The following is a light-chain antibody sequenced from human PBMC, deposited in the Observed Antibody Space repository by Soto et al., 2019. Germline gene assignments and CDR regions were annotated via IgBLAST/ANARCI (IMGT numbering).Light chain of an antibody. CDR3: SAHGGTNPYV. V-gene: IGLV2-8*01. J-gene: IGLJ1*01. CDR2: DVN. CDR1: ASDIGGYTF. Sequence: QSVLTQPPSASGSPGQSVAISCTGTASDIGGYTFVSWYQQHPGKAPKLLIYDVNKKPSGVHDRFSGSKSGNTASLTVSGLQAEDEADYYCSAHGGTNPYVFGTGTKLTVL.